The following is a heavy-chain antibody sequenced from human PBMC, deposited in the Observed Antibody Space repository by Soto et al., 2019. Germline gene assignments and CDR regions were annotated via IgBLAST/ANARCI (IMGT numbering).Heavy chain of an antibody. CDR2: INPNSGGT. V-gene: IGHV1-2*02. J-gene: IGHJ4*02. D-gene: IGHD3-22*01. Sequence: ASVKVSCKASGYTFTGYYMHWVRQAPGQGLEWMGWINPNSGGTNYAQKFQGRVTMTRDTSISTAYMELSRLRSDDTAVYYCARVQLYYDSSGLFDYWGQGTLVTVSS. CDR1: GYTFTGYY. CDR3: ARVQLYYDSSGLFDY.